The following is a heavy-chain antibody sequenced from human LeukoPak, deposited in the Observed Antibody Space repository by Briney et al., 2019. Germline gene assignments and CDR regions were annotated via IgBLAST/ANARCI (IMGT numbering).Heavy chain of an antibody. J-gene: IGHJ3*02. CDR1: GFTFSSYS. CDR2: ISSSSSYI. CDR3: ARDRGDIRGDAFGI. D-gene: IGHD3-9*01. V-gene: IGHV3-21*01. Sequence: GGSLRLSCAASGFTFSSYSMNWVRQAPGKGLEWVSSISSSSSYIYYADSVKGRFTISRDNAKNSLYLQMNSLRAEDTAVYYCARDRGDIRGDAFGIWGQGTMVTVSS.